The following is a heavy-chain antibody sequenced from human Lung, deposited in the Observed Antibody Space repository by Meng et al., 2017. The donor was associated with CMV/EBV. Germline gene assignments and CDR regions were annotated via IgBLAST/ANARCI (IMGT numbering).Heavy chain of an antibody. V-gene: IGHV1-18*01. CDR2: ISGYTGNT. D-gene: IGHD3-3*01. Sequence: ASXXVSXKASGYTFTNYGISWVRQAPGQGLEWMGWISGYTGNTNYAQKVQDRVIMTTDTPTSTAYMELRSLRSDDTAVYYCARDGPLRFLEWSPYYFDYWGQGTLVTVS. CDR3: ARDGPLRFLEWSPYYFDY. CDR1: GYTFTNYG. J-gene: IGHJ4*02.